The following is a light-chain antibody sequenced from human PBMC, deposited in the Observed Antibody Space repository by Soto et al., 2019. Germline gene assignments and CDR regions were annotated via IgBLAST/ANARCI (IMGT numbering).Light chain of an antibody. J-gene: IGKJ1*01. V-gene: IGKV3-20*01. CDR2: GAS. Sequence: EIVLTQSPGTLSLSPGERATLSCRASQSVSSSYLAWYQQKPGQAPRLRIYGASSRATVIPDRFSGSGSGTDFTLTISRLEPEDFAVYYCQQYGSSWTFGQGTKVEIK. CDR1: QSVSSSY. CDR3: QQYGSSWT.